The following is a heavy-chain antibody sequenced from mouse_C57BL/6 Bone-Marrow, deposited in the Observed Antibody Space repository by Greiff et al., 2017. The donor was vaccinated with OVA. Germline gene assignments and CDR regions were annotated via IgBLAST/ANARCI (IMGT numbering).Heavy chain of an antibody. Sequence: VQLQQSGPGLVQPSQSLSITCTASGFSLTSYGVHWVRQPPGKGLEWLGVIWSGGSTDYNAAFISRLSISKDNSKSQVFFKMNSLQADDTAIYYCARILFGSSLAYWGQGTLVTVSA. V-gene: IGHV2-2*01. D-gene: IGHD1-1*01. CDR2: IWSGGST. CDR3: ARILFGSSLAY. CDR1: GFSLTSYG. J-gene: IGHJ3*01.